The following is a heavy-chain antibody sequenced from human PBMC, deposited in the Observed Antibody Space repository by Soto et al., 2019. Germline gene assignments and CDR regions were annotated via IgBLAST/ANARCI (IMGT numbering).Heavy chain of an antibody. V-gene: IGHV1-69*02. Sequence: QVQLVQSGAEVKKPGSSVKVSCKASGGTFSSYTISWVRQAPGQGREGMGRIIPILGIANYAQKFQGRVTITAAKSTGPAYMELSSLRSQDRAVYYRARAYGGSDCYPDFDSWGQGTLVTVFS. CDR1: GGTFSSYT. J-gene: IGHJ4*02. D-gene: IGHD2-21*02. CDR3: ARAYGGSDCYPDFDS. CDR2: IIPILGIA.